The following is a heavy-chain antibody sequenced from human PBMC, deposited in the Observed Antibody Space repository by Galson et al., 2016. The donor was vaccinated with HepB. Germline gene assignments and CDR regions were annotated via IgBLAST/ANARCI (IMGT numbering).Heavy chain of an antibody. J-gene: IGHJ4*02. Sequence: SLRLSCAASGLTFSSYVMSWVRQAPDKGLEWVANIYRDGGQTYYVDSVKGRFTISRDNDKNSVWLQMNSLRVEDTGIYYCVRDCSSGWKFDYWGQGTPVTVSS. CDR2: IYRDGGQT. CDR3: VRDCSSGWKFDY. CDR1: GLTFSSYV. V-gene: IGHV3-7*03. D-gene: IGHD6-19*01.